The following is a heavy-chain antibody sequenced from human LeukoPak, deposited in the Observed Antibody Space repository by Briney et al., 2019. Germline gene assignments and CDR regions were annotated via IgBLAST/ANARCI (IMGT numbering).Heavy chain of an antibody. D-gene: IGHD6-6*01. CDR2: INPNSGGSGGT. J-gene: IGHJ6*03. CDR1: GYTFTGYY. Sequence: ASVKVSCKASGYTFTGYYMHWVRQAPGQGLEWMGWINPNSGGSGGTNYAQKFQGRVTMTRDTSISTAYMELSRLRSDDTAVYYCARGSSSSLLAYYYYFMDVWGKGTTVTVSS. V-gene: IGHV1-2*02. CDR3: ARGSSSSLLAYYYYFMDV.